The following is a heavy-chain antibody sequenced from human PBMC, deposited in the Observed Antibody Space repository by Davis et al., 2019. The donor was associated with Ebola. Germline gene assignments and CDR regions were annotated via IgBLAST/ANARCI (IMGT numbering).Heavy chain of an antibody. CDR1: GGSFSGYY. CDR2: INHSGST. D-gene: IGHD5-24*01. V-gene: IGHV4-34*01. J-gene: IGHJ4*02. CDR3: ARDGHNYSYFDF. Sequence: SETLSLTCAVYGGSFSGYYWSWIRQPPGKGLEWIGEINHSGSTNYNPSLKSRVTISVDTSKNQLSLKLTSVTAADTAVYYCARDGHNYSYFDFWGQGTLVTVSS.